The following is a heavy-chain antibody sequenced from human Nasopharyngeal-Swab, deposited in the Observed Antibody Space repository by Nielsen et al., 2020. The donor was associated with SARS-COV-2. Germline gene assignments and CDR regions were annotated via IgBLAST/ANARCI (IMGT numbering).Heavy chain of an antibody. CDR3: ARGYCSSGSCYAKHYGMDV. D-gene: IGHD2-15*01. CDR2: ISSSSSDI. Sequence: GESLKISCVDSGFRDYSMNWVRQAPGKGLEWVSSISSSSSDIYYADSEKGRFTISRDSAKNSLYLQMNNLRAEDTAVYYCARGYCSSGSCYAKHYGMDVWGQGTTVTVSS. V-gene: IGHV3-21*01. CDR1: GFRDYS. J-gene: IGHJ6*02.